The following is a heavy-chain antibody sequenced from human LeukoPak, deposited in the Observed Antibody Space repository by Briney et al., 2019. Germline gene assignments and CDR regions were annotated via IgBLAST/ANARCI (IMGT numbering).Heavy chain of an antibody. J-gene: IGHJ4*02. CDR2: INPNSGGT. D-gene: IGHD2-15*01. CDR3: ARVPPILGYCSCGSCYPGY. Sequence: ASVKVSCKASGYTFTGYYMHWVRQAPGQGLEWMGWINPNSGGTNYAQKFQGRVTMTRDTSISTAYMELSRLRSDDTAVYYCARVPPILGYCSCGSCYPGYWGQGTLVTVSS. CDR1: GYTFTGYY. V-gene: IGHV1-2*02.